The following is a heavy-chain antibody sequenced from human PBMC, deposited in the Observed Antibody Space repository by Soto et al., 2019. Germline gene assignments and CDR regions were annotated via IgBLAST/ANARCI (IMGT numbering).Heavy chain of an antibody. CDR1: GGSISNHY. CDR3: TRANWYSEY. D-gene: IGHD7-27*01. CDR2: IYYNGNT. Sequence: QVQLQESGPGLVKPSETLSLTCSVSGGSISNHYWSWIRQPPGKGLEWIGYIYYNGNTNYNPSLKGRVPMSVDTSRTQISLKLTAVTAADTAVYYCTRANWYSEYWGQGTLVTVSS. J-gene: IGHJ4*02. V-gene: IGHV4-59*11.